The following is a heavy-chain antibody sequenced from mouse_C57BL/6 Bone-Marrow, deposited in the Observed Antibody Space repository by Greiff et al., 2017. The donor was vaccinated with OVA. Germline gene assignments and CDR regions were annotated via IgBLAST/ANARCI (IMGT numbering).Heavy chain of an antibody. V-gene: IGHV5-6*01. CDR2: ISSGGSYT. CDR1: GFTFSSYG. Sequence: EVQRVESGGDLVKPGGSLKLSCAASGFTFSSYGMSWVRQTPDKGLEWVATISSGGSYTYYPDSVKGRFTISIDNATNTLYLQMSSLKSEDTDMYFCADRSGYYAMDYWGQGTSVTVSS. D-gene: IGHD3-2*02. CDR3: ADRSGYYAMDY. J-gene: IGHJ4*01.